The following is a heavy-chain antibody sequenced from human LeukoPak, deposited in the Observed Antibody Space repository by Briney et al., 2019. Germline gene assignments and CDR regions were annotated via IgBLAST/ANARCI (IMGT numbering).Heavy chain of an antibody. J-gene: IGHJ4*02. V-gene: IGHV1-8*02. CDR1: GYTFTSYA. D-gene: IGHD3-10*01. CDR3: ARGKRRGYSERADY. CDR2: MNPNSGNT. Sequence: ASVKVSCKASGYTFTSYAISWVRQAPGQGLEWMGWMNPNSGNTGYAQKFQGRVTMTRNTSISTAYMELSSLRSEDTAVYYCARGKRRGYSERADYWGQGTLVTVSS.